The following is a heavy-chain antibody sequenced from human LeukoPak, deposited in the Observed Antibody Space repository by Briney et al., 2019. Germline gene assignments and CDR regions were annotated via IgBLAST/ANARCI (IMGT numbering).Heavy chain of an antibody. D-gene: IGHD6-13*01. J-gene: IGHJ4*02. Sequence: PGGSLRLSCEASGFAFSNYAMSWVRQAPGTRLEWVSRITSSGGTTYDVDSVKGRFTVSRDNSRNTLYLQMNGLRAEDTAVYYCVRGGTSWYRFYYWSQGTVVTVSS. CDR2: ITSSGGTT. CDR3: VRGGTSWYRFYY. CDR1: GFAFSNYA. V-gene: IGHV3-23*01.